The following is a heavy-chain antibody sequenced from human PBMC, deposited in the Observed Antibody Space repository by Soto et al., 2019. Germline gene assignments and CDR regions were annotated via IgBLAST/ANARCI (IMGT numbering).Heavy chain of an antibody. CDR3: ARDSYDYIWGSYRHFDY. CDR2: IYSGGST. Sequence: GGSLRLSCAASGFTVSSNYMSWVRQAPGKGLEWVSVIYSGGSTYYADSVKGRFTISRDNSKNTLYLQMNSLRAEDTAVYYCARDSYDYIWGSYRHFDYWGQGTLVTVSS. V-gene: IGHV3-66*01. CDR1: GFTVSSNY. D-gene: IGHD3-16*02. J-gene: IGHJ4*02.